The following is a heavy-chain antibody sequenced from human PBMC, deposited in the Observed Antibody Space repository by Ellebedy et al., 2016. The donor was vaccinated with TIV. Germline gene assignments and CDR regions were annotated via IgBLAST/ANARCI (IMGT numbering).Heavy chain of an antibody. Sequence: MPSETLSHTCAVYGGSFSGYYWSWIRQPPGKGLEWIGEINHSGSTNYNPSLKSRVIISVDTSKNQFSLKLSSVTAADTAVYYCARLLITMVYGMDVWGQGTTVTVSS. V-gene: IGHV4-34*01. D-gene: IGHD3-10*01. CDR2: INHSGST. CDR1: GGSFSGYY. J-gene: IGHJ6*02. CDR3: ARLLITMVYGMDV.